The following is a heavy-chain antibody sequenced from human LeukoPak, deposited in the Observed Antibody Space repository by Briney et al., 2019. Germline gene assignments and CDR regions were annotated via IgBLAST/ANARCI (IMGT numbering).Heavy chain of an antibody. Sequence: ASVKVSCKASEYTFTAYYIHWVRQAPGQGLEWMGWINPNSGGTHYAQKFQGWVTMTRDTSINTAYMELNRLRSDDTAVYYCARDMYESDSSGSQEHYYNMDVWGQGTTVTVSS. CDR2: INPNSGGT. J-gene: IGHJ6*02. CDR3: ARDMYESDSSGSQEHYYNMDV. D-gene: IGHD3-22*01. CDR1: EYTFTAYY. V-gene: IGHV1-2*04.